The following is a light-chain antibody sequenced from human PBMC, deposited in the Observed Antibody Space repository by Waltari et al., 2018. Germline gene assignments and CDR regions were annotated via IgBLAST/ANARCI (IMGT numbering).Light chain of an antibody. CDR3: AAWDDSLNHWV. J-gene: IGLJ3*02. CDR2: SDK. Sequence: QSVLTQTPSASETPGQRVTISCSGSNSNIETHYAYWYQQLPGTAPKLLIYSDKRRPSGVPDRISGSRSGTAASLAISGLRSEDEGDYYCAAWDDSLNHWVFGGGTKVTV. CDR1: NSNIETHY. V-gene: IGLV1-47*02.